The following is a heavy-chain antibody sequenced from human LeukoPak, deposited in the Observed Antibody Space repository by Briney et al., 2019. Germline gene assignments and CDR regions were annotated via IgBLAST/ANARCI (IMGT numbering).Heavy chain of an antibody. CDR3: ARETYSSSWSYYFDY. D-gene: IGHD6-13*01. V-gene: IGHV3-48*01. CDR1: GFTFSSYS. J-gene: IGHJ4*02. Sequence: PGGSLRLSCAASGFTFSSYSMNWVRQAPGKGLEWVSYISSSSSTIYYADSVKGRFTISRDNAKNSLYLQMNSLRAEDTAVYYCARETYSSSWSYYFDYWGQGTLVTVSS. CDR2: ISSSSSTI.